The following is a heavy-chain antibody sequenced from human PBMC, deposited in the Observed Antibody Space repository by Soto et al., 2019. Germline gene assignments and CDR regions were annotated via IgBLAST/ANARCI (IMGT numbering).Heavy chain of an antibody. D-gene: IGHD4-17*01. CDR1: GGSFSGYY. Sequence: SETLSLTCAVYGGSFSGYYWSWIRQPPGKGLEWIGEINHSGSTNYNPSLKSRVTISVDTSKNQFSLKLSSVTAADTAVYYCARGLEMTTVTTPSLRGDDYWGQGTLVTVSS. CDR2: INHSGST. CDR3: ARGLEMTTVTTPSLRGDDY. V-gene: IGHV4-34*01. J-gene: IGHJ4*02.